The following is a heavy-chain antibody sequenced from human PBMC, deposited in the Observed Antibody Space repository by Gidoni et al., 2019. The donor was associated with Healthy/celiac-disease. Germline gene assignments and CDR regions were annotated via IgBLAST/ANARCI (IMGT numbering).Heavy chain of an antibody. J-gene: IGHJ6*02. Sequence: EVQLVESGGVVVQPGGSLRLSCAASGFTFDDYTMHWVRQAPGKGLEWVSLISWDGGSTYYADSVKGRFTISRDNSKNSLYLQMNSLRTEDTALYYCAKDTHIGPFRSLNGMDVWGQGTTVTVSS. D-gene: IGHD3-3*01. CDR2: ISWDGGST. CDR1: GFTFDDYT. V-gene: IGHV3-43*01. CDR3: AKDTHIGPFRSLNGMDV.